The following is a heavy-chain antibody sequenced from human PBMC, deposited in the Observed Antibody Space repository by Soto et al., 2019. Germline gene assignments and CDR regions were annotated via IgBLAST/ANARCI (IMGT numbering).Heavy chain of an antibody. D-gene: IGHD5-18*01. V-gene: IGHV1-18*01. CDR1: GYTFTNFC. CDR2: ISAYNGNT. J-gene: IGHJ6*02. Sequence: ASVKVSCKASGYTFTNFCISWVRQAPGQGLEWMGWISAYNGNTNYAQNFQGRVTMTTDTSTSTAYMELRSLRSDDTAVYYCARDRRDTAMVTGYYYYGMDVWGQGTTVTVSS. CDR3: ARDRRDTAMVTGYYYYGMDV.